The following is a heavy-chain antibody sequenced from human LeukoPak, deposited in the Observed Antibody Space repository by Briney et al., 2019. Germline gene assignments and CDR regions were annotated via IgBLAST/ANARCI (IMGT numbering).Heavy chain of an antibody. V-gene: IGHV4-59*08. CDR1: GDSISNYY. CDR2: IFYGGTT. J-gene: IGHJ5*01. Sequence: SETLSLTCTVSGDSISNYYWNWLRQSPGKGLEWIGYIFYGGTTTYNPSFKSRVTISGDTSKKQFSLGLTSVTATDTAVYYCAIGLYWFESWGQGTLVTVSS. CDR3: AIGLYWFES.